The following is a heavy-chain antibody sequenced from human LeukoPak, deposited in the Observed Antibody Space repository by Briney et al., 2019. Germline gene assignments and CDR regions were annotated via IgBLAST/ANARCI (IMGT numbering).Heavy chain of an antibody. V-gene: IGHV3-74*01. Sequence: AGSLRLSCAASGFTFSSYWMHWLRQAPGKGLVWVSRINSDGSSTSYADSVKGRFTISRDNAKNTLYLQMNSLRAEDTAVYYCARRITMIGAFDIWGQGPMVTVSS. CDR3: ARRITMIGAFDI. CDR2: INSDGSST. CDR1: GFTFSSYW. J-gene: IGHJ3*02. D-gene: IGHD3-10*02.